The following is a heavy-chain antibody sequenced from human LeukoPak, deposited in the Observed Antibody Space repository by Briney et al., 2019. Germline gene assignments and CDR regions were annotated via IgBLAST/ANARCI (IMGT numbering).Heavy chain of an antibody. CDR3: ARATAWNYHFYMDV. CDR1: GGSITSGTYF. V-gene: IGHV4-61*02. CDR2: IYTGGVT. Sequence: SQTLSLTCTVSGGSITSGTYFWTWVRQSAGNGLEWIGRIYTGGVTNYNPSLKSRLSISLDMSKNQFSLKLTSLTAADTAIYYCARATAWNYHFYMDVWGKGTTVSVSS. J-gene: IGHJ6*03. D-gene: IGHD1-1*01.